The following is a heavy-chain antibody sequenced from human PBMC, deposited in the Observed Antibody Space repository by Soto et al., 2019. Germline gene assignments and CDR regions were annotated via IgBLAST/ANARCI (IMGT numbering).Heavy chain of an antibody. V-gene: IGHV4-39*01. CDR1: GGSISSSSYY. CDR2: IYYSGST. J-gene: IGHJ4*02. CDR3: ARQGSSLGDFDY. D-gene: IGHD6-13*01. Sequence: QLQLQESGPGLVKPSETLSLTCTVSGGSISSSSYYWGWIRQPPGKGLEWIGSIYYSGSTYYNPSLKSRVTISVDTSKNQFSLKLSSVTAADTAVYYCARQGSSLGDFDYWGQGTLVTVSS.